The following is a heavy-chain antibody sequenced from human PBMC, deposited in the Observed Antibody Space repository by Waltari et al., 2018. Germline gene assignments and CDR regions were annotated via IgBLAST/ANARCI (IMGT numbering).Heavy chain of an antibody. V-gene: IGHV1-2*06. D-gene: IGHD3-22*01. CDR1: GYTFTGYY. CDR3: AKGQEHYYDNSGSFVS. CDR2: INPNSGGT. J-gene: IGHJ5*01. Sequence: QVQLVQRGAEVKKPGASVKVSCKASGYTFTGYYIHWVRQAPGQGLEWMGRINPNSGGTNDAQKCQGRVTMTRDTSINTAYMELSRLRPDDTAVYYCAKGQEHYYDNSGSFVSWGQGTLVTVSS.